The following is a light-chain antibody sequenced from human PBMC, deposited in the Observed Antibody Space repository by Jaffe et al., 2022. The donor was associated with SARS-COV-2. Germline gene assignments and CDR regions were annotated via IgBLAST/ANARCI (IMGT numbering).Light chain of an antibody. Sequence: DIVMTQSPDSLAVSLGERATINCKSSQSVLDTPSNKNYLAWYQQKPGQPPKLLIDWASTRESGVPDRFRGSGSGTDFTLTISSLQAEDVAVYYCHQYYRMYTFGQGTKLEIK. CDR3: HQYYRMYT. CDR2: WAS. CDR1: QSVLDTPSNKNY. J-gene: IGKJ2*01. V-gene: IGKV4-1*01.